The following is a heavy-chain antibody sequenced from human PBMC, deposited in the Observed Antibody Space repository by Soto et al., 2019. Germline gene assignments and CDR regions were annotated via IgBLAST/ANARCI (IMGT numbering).Heavy chain of an antibody. CDR1: GFTFSRYG. CDR2: ISYDGSNK. J-gene: IGHJ4*02. CDR3: AIALSQFRELVVDH. V-gene: IGHV3-30*03. Sequence: PGGSLRLSCAASGFTFSRYGMHWVRQAPGKGLEWVAVISYDGSNKYYADSVKGRFSIYRDNSKNTLYMQMNSLRAEDTAVYYCAIALSQFRELVVDHWGEGTLVTVSS. D-gene: IGHD3-10*01.